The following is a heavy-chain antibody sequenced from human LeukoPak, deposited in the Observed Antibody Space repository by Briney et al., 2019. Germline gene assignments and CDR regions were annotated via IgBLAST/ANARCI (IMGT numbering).Heavy chain of an antibody. Sequence: GESLKISCKGSGYSFTSYWIGWVRQMPGKGLEWMGIIYPGDSDTRYSPSFQGQVTISADKSISTAYLQWSSLKASDTAMYYCARGRITIFGVVGDFDHWGQGTLVTVSS. V-gene: IGHV5-51*01. CDR3: ARGRITIFGVVGDFDH. CDR1: GYSFTSYW. D-gene: IGHD3-3*01. J-gene: IGHJ4*02. CDR2: IYPGDSDT.